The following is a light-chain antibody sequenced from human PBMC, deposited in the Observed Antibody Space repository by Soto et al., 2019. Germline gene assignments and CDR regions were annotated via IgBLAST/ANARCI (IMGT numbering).Light chain of an antibody. CDR3: QTWGTGIVV. Sequence: QLVLTQSPSASASLGASVKLTCTLSSGHSSYAIAWHQQQPEKGPRNLMKLNSDGSHSKGDGIPDRFSGSSSGAERYLTLSSLQSEDEADYYCQTWGTGIVVFGGGTKLTVL. J-gene: IGLJ2*01. V-gene: IGLV4-69*01. CDR1: SGHSSYA. CDR2: LNSDGSH.